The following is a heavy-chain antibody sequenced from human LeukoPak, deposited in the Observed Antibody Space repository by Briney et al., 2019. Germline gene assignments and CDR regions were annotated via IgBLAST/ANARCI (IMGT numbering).Heavy chain of an antibody. Sequence: PSQTLSLTCTVSGGSISSGDYYWGWLRQPPGTGLEWVGYIYYSGSTYYNPSLKSRVTISVDTSKNQFSLKLSSVTAADTAVYYCARDLSTDSNYAYGMDVWGQGTTVTVSS. D-gene: IGHD4-11*01. CDR2: IYYSGST. CDR1: GGSISSGDYY. CDR3: ARDLSTDSNYAYGMDV. V-gene: IGHV4-30-4*01. J-gene: IGHJ6*02.